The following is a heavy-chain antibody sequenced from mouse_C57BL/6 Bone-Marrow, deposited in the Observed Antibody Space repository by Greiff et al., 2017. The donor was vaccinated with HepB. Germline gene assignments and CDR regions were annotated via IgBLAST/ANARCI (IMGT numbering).Heavy chain of an antibody. CDR3: ARWEEGYYAMDY. CDR1: GYTFTSYW. CDR2: IDPSDSET. D-gene: IGHD4-1*01. V-gene: IGHV1-52*01. J-gene: IGHJ4*01. Sequence: QVQLQQPGAELVRPGSSVKLSCKASGYTFTSYWMHWVKQRPIQGLEWIGNIDPSDSETHYNQKFKGKSTLTVDKSSSTAYMQLSSLTSEDSAVYYCARWEEGYYAMDYWGQGTSVTVSS.